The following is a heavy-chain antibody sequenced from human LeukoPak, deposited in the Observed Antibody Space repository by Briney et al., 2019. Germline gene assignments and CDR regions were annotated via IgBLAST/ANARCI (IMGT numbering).Heavy chain of an antibody. CDR3: ARVQLRQQLVRVTFDI. D-gene: IGHD6-13*01. CDR1: GYTFTSYD. CDR2: MNPNSGNT. V-gene: IGHV1-8*01. Sequence: ASVKVSCKASGYTFTSYDINWVRQATGQGFEWMGWMNPNSGNTGYAQKFQGRVTMTRNTSISTAYMELSSLRSDDTAVYYCARVQLRQQLVRVTFDIWGQGTMVTVSS. J-gene: IGHJ3*02.